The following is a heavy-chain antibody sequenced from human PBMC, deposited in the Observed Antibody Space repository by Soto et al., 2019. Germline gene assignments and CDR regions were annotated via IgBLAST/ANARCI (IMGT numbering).Heavy chain of an antibody. V-gene: IGHV1-18*01. CDR2: ISVYNGNI. CDR1: GYMFNTYG. Sequence: QVQLLQSGAELKKPGASVKVSCKASGYMFNTYGISWVRQAPGQGLEWMGWISVYNGNIDYAQKFEGRVTMTTDTSTSTAYMELKSLRSDDTAVYYCARTYGSGDYFLPFEYWGQGTPVSVSS. D-gene: IGHD3-10*01. J-gene: IGHJ4*02. CDR3: ARTYGSGDYFLPFEY.